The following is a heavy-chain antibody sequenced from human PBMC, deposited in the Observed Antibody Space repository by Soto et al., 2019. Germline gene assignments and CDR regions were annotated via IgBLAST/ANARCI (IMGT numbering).Heavy chain of an antibody. Sequence: QVQLVESGGGVVQPGRSLRLSCAASGFTFSSYGMHWVRQAPGKGLEWVAVIWYDGSNKYYADSVKGRFTISRDNSKNTLYLQMTSLRAEDTAVYYCATRSRKGRELAYWGQGTLVTVSS. CDR2: IWYDGSNK. V-gene: IGHV3-33*01. CDR3: ATRSRKGRELAY. CDR1: GFTFSSYG. J-gene: IGHJ4*02. D-gene: IGHD1-26*01.